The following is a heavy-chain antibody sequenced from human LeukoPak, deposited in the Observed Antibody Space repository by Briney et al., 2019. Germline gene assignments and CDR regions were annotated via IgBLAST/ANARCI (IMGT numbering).Heavy chain of an antibody. CDR1: GDSISSSNW. V-gene: IGHV4-4*02. Sequence: NSSETLSLTCAVSGDSISSSNWWSWVRQPPGKGLEWIGEIYHSGSINYNPSLESRVTISVDKSKNQFSLKLTSVTAADTAVYYCARTSGKWYYYMDVWGKGTTVTVSS. J-gene: IGHJ6*03. CDR3: ARTSGKWYYYMDV. D-gene: IGHD6-19*01. CDR2: IYHSGSI.